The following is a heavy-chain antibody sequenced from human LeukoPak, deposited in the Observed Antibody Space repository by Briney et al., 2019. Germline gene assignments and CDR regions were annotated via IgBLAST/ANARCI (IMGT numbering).Heavy chain of an antibody. Sequence: PGGSLRLSCAASGFTFSSYAMSWVRQAPGKGLEWASAISGSGGSTYYADSVKGRFTISRDNSKNTLYLQMHSLRAEDTAVYYCAKEAYYYDSSGYYDYWGQGTLVTVSS. CDR2: ISGSGGST. V-gene: IGHV3-23*01. CDR1: GFTFSSYA. D-gene: IGHD3-22*01. CDR3: AKEAYYYDSSGYYDY. J-gene: IGHJ4*02.